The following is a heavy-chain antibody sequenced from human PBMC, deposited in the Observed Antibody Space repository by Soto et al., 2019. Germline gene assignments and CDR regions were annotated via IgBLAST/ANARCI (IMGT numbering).Heavy chain of an antibody. CDR1: GFTFSSSA. CDR3: ASAKAVVIAALGI. Sequence: EVQLLESGGGLVQPGGSLRLSCTASGFTFSSSAMNWVRQAPGQGLEWVASVSENGGIRGGTYYADSMKGRFTISRDNSKNTLYLQMDSLRGADTAVYYCASAKAVVIAALGIWGQGTMVTVSS. J-gene: IGHJ3*02. CDR2: VSENGGIRGGT. D-gene: IGHD2-21*01. V-gene: IGHV3-23*01.